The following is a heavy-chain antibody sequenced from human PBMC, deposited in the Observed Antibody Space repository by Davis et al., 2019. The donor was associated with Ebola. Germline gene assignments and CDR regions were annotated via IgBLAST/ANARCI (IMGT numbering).Heavy chain of an antibody. D-gene: IGHD3-10*01. J-gene: IGHJ4*02. V-gene: IGHV3-30*18. CDR3: AQEYCSNSGSYCTYFDH. Sequence: GESLKISCAASGFSFSTYGMHWVRQAPGKGLEWVAVISYDGNYKNYVDSVKGRFTISRDNSDTTLYLQMNSLRAEDTAVYYCAQEYCSNSGSYCTYFDHWGQGTLVTVSS. CDR2: ISYDGNYK. CDR1: GFSFSTYG.